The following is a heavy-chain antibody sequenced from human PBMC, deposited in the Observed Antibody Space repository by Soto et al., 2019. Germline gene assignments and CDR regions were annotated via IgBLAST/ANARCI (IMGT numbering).Heavy chain of an antibody. V-gene: IGHV3-7*01. Sequence: GGSLRLSCAASGFTFSNYWINWVRQAPGKGLEWVANIKPDGSERNYVDSVKGRFSISRDNAKNSLYLQMNSLRADDTAVYYCLSGGDSSDPWGQGTLVTVSS. CDR3: LSGGDSSDP. J-gene: IGHJ5*02. D-gene: IGHD2-15*01. CDR1: GFTFSNYW. CDR2: IKPDGSER.